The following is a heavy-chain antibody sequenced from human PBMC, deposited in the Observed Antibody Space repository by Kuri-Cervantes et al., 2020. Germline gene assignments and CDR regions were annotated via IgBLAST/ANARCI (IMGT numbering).Heavy chain of an antibody. CDR3: ARGTMITFGGVIAN. V-gene: IGHV4-34*01. CDR1: GGSFSGYY. Sequence: SQTLSLTCAVYGGSFSGYYWSWIRQPPGKGLEWIGSIYYSGSTYYNPSLKSRVTISVDTSKNQFSLKLSSVTSADTAVYYCARGTMITFGGVIANWGQGTLVTVSS. D-gene: IGHD3-16*02. CDR2: IYYSGST. J-gene: IGHJ4*02.